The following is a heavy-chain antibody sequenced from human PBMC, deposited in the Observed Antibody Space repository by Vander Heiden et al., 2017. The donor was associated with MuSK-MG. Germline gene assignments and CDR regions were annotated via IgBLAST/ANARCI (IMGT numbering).Heavy chain of an antibody. CDR2: ISYDGSKK. Sequence: QVQLVESGGGVVQPGRSLGLSCPASGFTFSSSALPWVRQAPGKGLEGVAVISYDGSKKYYADSVKGRFTISRDNSKNTLYLQMNSLRAEDTAVYYCAREGPHYDILTGYYQPPGYWGQGTLVTVSS. D-gene: IGHD3-9*01. CDR3: AREGPHYDILTGYYQPPGY. V-gene: IGHV3-30*04. J-gene: IGHJ4*02. CDR1: GFTFSSSA.